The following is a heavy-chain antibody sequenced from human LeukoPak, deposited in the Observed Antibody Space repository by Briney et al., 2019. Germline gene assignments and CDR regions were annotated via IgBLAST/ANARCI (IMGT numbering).Heavy chain of an antibody. CDR1: GFTFTTYG. D-gene: IGHD3-10*01. Sequence: GGSLRLSCAASGFTFTTYGMHWVRQAPGKGLVWVSRIMSDGRSTYADSVKGRFTISRDTAKNTLYLQMNSLRAEDTAVYYCARYGSGSSRYYGMDVWGQGTTVTVSS. CDR3: ARYGSGSSRYYGMDV. V-gene: IGHV3-74*01. CDR2: IMSDGRST. J-gene: IGHJ6*02.